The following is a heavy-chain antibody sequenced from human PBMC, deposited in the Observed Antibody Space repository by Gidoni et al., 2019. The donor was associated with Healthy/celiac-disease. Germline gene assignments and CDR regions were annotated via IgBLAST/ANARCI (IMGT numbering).Heavy chain of an antibody. J-gene: IGHJ4*02. V-gene: IGHV3-9*01. CDR1: GFTFDDYA. D-gene: IGHD3-22*01. CDR3: AKGYDSSGSLIDY. CDR2: ISWNSGSI. Sequence: EVQLVESGGGLVQPGRSLRLSCAASGFTFDDYAMHWVRQAPGKGLEWVSGISWNSGSIGYADSVKGRFTISRDNAKNSLYLQMNSLRAEDTALYYCAKGYDSSGSLIDYWGQGTLVTVSS.